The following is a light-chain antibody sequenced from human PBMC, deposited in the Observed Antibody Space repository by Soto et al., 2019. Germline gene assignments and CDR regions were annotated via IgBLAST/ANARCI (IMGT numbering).Light chain of an antibody. Sequence: DIPMTQSPSTLSASVGDRVAITCRASQSINSKLAWYQKKPGKAPKLLISDAYNLESGVPSRFSGRGSGTELTLTIGSLQLDEFATSFCQLYATYFRYTFGQGTTVDIK. CDR2: DAY. CDR3: QLYATYFRYT. J-gene: IGKJ2*01. V-gene: IGKV1-5*01. CDR1: QSINSK.